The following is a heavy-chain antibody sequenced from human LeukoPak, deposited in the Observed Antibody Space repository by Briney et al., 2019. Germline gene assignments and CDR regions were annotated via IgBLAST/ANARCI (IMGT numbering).Heavy chain of an antibody. V-gene: IGHV3-7*01. Sequence: GGSLRLSCAASGFTFSRYWMSWVRQAPGKGLEWVANIKQDGSEKYYVDSVKGRFTISRDNAKNSLYLQMNSLRAEDTAVYYCARDCSNGYYYYDYWGQGTLVTVSS. CDR3: ARDCSNGYYYYDY. CDR2: IKQDGSEK. CDR1: GFTFSRYW. D-gene: IGHD2-8*01. J-gene: IGHJ4*02.